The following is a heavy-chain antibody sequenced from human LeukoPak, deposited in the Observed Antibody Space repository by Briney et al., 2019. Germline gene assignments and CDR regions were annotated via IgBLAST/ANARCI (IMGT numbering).Heavy chain of an antibody. CDR3: ARLNLPALKGAFDY. CDR2: IYHSGST. Sequence: SQTLSLTCTVSGAAISSDAYYWNWIRQPPGKGLEWIGYIYHSGSTYYNPSLKSRVTISVDRSKNQFSLKLSSVTAADTAVYYCARLNLPALKGAFDYWGQGTLVTVSS. D-gene: IGHD2-2*01. V-gene: IGHV4-30-2*01. J-gene: IGHJ4*02. CDR1: GAAISSDAYY.